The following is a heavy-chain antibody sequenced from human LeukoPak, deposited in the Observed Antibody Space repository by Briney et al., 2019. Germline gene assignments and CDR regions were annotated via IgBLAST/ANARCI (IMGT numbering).Heavy chain of an antibody. CDR3: ARDRNSGSSLDI. J-gene: IGHJ3*02. V-gene: IGHV1-2*02. CDR1: RGTFSSYA. CDR2: IYPYSGDT. Sequence: ASVKVSCKASRGTFSSYAISWVRQAPGQGLEWMGWIYPYSGDTNYAQNFQGRVTMTRDTSISTAYMELSSLKSDDTAVYYCARDRNSGSSLDIWGQGTMLTVSS. D-gene: IGHD6-6*01.